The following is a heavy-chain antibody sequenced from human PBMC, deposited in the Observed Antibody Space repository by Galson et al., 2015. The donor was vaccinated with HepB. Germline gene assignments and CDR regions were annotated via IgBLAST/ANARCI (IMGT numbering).Heavy chain of an antibody. CDR2: IYPGDSDT. V-gene: IGHV5-51*01. D-gene: IGHD2-15*01. Sequence: QSGAEVKKPGESLKISCKGSGYSFTSYWIGWVRQMPGKGLEWMGIIYPGDSDTRYSPSFQGQVTISADKSISTAYLQWSSLKASDTAMYYCARRGTYCSGGSCYSANFDLWGRGTLVTVSS. J-gene: IGHJ2*01. CDR1: GYSFTSYW. CDR3: ARRGTYCSGGSCYSANFDL.